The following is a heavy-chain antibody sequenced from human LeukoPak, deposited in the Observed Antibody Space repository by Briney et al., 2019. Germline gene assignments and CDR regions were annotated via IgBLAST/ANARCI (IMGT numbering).Heavy chain of an antibody. Sequence: PSETLSLTCAVYGESFSSYYWSWIRQPPGKGLEWIGEINHSGNTNYNPSLKSRVTISVDTSKNQFSLKLSSVTAADTAVYYCARGPYGSISYAIDYWGQGTLVTVSS. CDR2: INHSGNT. CDR3: ARGPYGSISYAIDY. CDR1: GESFSSYY. V-gene: IGHV4-34*01. J-gene: IGHJ4*02. D-gene: IGHD6-13*01.